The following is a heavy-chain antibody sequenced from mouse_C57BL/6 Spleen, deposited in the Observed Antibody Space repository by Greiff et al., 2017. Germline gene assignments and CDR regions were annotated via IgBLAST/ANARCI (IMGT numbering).Heavy chain of an antibody. D-gene: IGHD1-1*01. CDR3: ARTTGYFDV. CDR2: IDPSDSYT. J-gene: IGHJ1*03. V-gene: IGHV1-50*01. CDR1: GYTFTSYW. Sequence: QVHVKQPGAELVKPGASVKLSCKASGYTFTSYWMQWVKQRPGQGLEWIGEIDPSDSYTNFNQKFKGKATLTVDTSSSTAYMQLSSLTSEDSAVYYCARTTGYFDVWRTGTTVTVSS.